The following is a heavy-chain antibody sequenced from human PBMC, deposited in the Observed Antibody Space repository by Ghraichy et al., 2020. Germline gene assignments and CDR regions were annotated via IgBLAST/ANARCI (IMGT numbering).Heavy chain of an antibody. Sequence: SQTLSLTCTVSGGSISSSSYYWGWIRQPPGKGLEWIGSIYYSGSTYYNPSLKSRVTISVDTSKNQFSLKLSSVTAADTAVYYCASRRGPSGITGDYWGQGTLVTVSS. CDR1: GGSISSSSYY. V-gene: IGHV4-39*01. D-gene: IGHD3-10*01. CDR3: ASRRGPSGITGDY. CDR2: IYYSGST. J-gene: IGHJ4*02.